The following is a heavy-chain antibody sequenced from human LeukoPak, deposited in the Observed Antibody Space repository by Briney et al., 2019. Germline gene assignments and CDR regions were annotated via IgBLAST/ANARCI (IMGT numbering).Heavy chain of an antibody. V-gene: IGHV3-11*04. CDR3: ARQYCSGGSCYLNAAFDI. D-gene: IGHD2-15*01. J-gene: IGHJ3*02. CDR2: ISSSGSTI. CDR1: GFTFSDYY. Sequence: GGSLRLSCAASGFTFSDYYMSWIRQAPGKGLEWVSYISSSGSTIYYADSVKGRFTISRDNAKNSLCLQMNSLRAEDTAVYYCARQYCSGGSCYLNAAFDIWGQGTMVTVSS.